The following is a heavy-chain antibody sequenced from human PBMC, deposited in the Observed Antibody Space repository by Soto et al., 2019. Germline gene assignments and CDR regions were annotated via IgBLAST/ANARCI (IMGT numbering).Heavy chain of an antibody. Sequence: GGSLRLSCAASGFTFSDYYMSWIRQAPGKGLEWVSYISSSGSTIYYADSVKGRFTISRDNAKNSLYLQMNSLRAEDTAVYYCARGSRRILYYYMDVWGKGTTVTVSS. D-gene: IGHD2-15*01. CDR1: GFTFSDYY. CDR2: ISSSGSTI. V-gene: IGHV3-11*01. CDR3: ARGSRRILYYYMDV. J-gene: IGHJ6*03.